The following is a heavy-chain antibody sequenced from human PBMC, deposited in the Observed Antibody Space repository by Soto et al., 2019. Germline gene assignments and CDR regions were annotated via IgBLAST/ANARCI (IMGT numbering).Heavy chain of an antibody. J-gene: IGHJ4*02. D-gene: IGHD5-18*01. CDR3: AGPGYSSQDY. Sequence: WSLRLSCAASGFTFRSFALSWVRQAPGKGLEWVSAISGTGDGTDYADSVKGRFTVSRDNFKNTLYLQMNSLRAEDTAVYYCAGPGYSSQDYWGQGTLVTVSS. CDR1: GFTFRSFA. CDR2: ISGTGDGT. V-gene: IGHV3-23*01.